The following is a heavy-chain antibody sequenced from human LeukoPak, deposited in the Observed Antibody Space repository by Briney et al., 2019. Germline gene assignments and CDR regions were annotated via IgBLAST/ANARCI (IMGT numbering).Heavy chain of an antibody. CDR1: GFTFSSYA. CDR2: ISGSGGRT. Sequence: GGSLRLSFAASGFTFSSYAMSWVRQAPGKGLEWVSAISGSGGRTYYADSVKGRFTISRDNSKNTLYLQMNSLRAEDTAVYYCAKSGKIYYVFGVFDYWGQGTLVTVSS. J-gene: IGHJ4*02. D-gene: IGHD1-26*01. CDR3: AKSGKIYYVFGVFDY. V-gene: IGHV3-23*01.